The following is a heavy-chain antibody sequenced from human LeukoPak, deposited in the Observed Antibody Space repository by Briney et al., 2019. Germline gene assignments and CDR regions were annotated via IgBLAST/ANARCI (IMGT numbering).Heavy chain of an antibody. D-gene: IGHD3-22*01. CDR1: GFTFSSYA. Sequence: PGRSLRLSCAASGFTFSSYAMHWVRQAPGKGLEWVAVISYDGSNKYYADSVKGRFTISRDNSKNTLYLQMNSLRAEDTAVYYCARGKVGAITMIVVAHFDYWGQGTLVTVSS. V-gene: IGHV3-30-3*01. CDR2: ISYDGSNK. CDR3: ARGKVGAITMIVVAHFDY. J-gene: IGHJ4*02.